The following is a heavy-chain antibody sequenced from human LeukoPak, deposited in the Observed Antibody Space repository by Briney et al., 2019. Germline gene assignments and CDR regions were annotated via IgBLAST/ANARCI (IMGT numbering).Heavy chain of an antibody. V-gene: IGHV3-30*18. Sequence: QPGGSLRLSCAASGFTFSSYAMHWVRQSLGKGLEWVAVMSYDGFNKYYADSVKGRFTISRDNSENTLYLQMNSLRAEDTAVYYCAKTEGYSYGYYFDYWGQGTLVTVSS. CDR3: AKTEGYSYGYYFDY. CDR1: GFTFSSYA. CDR2: MSYDGFNK. D-gene: IGHD5-18*01. J-gene: IGHJ4*02.